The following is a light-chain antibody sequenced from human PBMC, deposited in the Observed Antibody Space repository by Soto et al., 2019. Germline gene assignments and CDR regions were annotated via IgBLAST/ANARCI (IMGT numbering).Light chain of an antibody. CDR3: QQYNYWPT. J-gene: IGKJ1*01. V-gene: IGKV3-15*01. Sequence: EIVMTQSPATLSVSLGERATLSCRASQSVSTNLAWYQQKPGQAPRLLIYGASTRATGIPARFSGSGSGTEFTLTISSLQSEDFVVYSCQQYNYWPTFGQGTKVEIK. CDR2: GAS. CDR1: QSVSTN.